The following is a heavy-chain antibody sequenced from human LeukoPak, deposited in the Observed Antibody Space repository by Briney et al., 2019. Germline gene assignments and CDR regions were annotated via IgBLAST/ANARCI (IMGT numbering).Heavy chain of an antibody. CDR3: ARGSTYSSGWYTGFDY. D-gene: IGHD6-19*01. J-gene: IGHJ4*02. V-gene: IGHV3-21*01. CDR1: GFTFSSYS. Sequence: GGSLRLSCAGSGFTFSSYSMNWVRQAPGKGLEWVTSITSSSSYIYYADSVKGRFTISRDNAKKSVYLQMNSLRAEDTAVYYCARGSTYSSGWYTGFDYWGQGTLVTVSS. CDR2: ITSSSSYI.